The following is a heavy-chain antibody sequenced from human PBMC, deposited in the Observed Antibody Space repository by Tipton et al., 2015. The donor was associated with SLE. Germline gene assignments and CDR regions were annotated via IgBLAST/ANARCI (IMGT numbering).Heavy chain of an antibody. V-gene: IGHV3-21*01. Sequence: RLSCAASGFTFSSYSMNWVRQAPGKGLEWVSSISSSSSYIYYADSVKGRFTISRDNAKNSLYLQMNSLRAEDTAVYYCAREGEYYDSSGYLDYWGQGTLVTVSS. CDR1: GFTFSSYS. CDR3: AREGEYYDSSGYLDY. J-gene: IGHJ4*02. CDR2: ISSSSSYI. D-gene: IGHD3-22*01.